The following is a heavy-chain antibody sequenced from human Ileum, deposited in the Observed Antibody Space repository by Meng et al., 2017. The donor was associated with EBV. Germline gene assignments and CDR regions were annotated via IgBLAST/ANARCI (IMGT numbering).Heavy chain of an antibody. CDR3: ARDGELVTGKKLDDF. V-gene: IGHV3-53*01. CDR2: IYGDDKT. D-gene: IGHD3-10*01. CDR1: GFTVSSNY. Sequence: ELRLVEVGGALFQPGGSLRLSCAASGFTVSSNYMSWVRQAPGKGLEWVSLIYGDDKTHYADSVKGRFTISRDTSKNTLYLQMNSLRVEDTAVYFCARDGELVTGKKLDDFWGQGTLVTVSS. J-gene: IGHJ4*02.